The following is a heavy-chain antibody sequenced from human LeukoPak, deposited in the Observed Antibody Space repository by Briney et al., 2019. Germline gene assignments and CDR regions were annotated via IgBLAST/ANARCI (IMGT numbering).Heavy chain of an antibody. CDR2: ISGSGSTI. CDR3: ARENAVGI. V-gene: IGHV3-11*01. CDR1: GFIFSYYY. D-gene: IGHD6-13*01. J-gene: IGHJ4*02. Sequence: GGSLRLSCAASGFIFSYYYMTWIRQAPGKGLEWVSYISGSGSTIYYADSVKGRFTISRDIATNSLYLQMNSLRAADTSVSDCARENAVGIWGQGPLVTVSS.